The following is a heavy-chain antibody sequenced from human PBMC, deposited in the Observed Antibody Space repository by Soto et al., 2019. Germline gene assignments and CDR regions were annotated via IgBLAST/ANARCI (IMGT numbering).Heavy chain of an antibody. J-gene: IGHJ5*02. CDR1: GYTFTSYG. Sequence: GASVKVSCKASGYTFTSYGISWVRQAPGQGLEWMGWISAYNGNTNYAQKLQGRVTMTTDTSTSTAYMELRSLRSDDTAVYYCAREVSLVTAAAGSITWFDPWGQGTLVTVSS. V-gene: IGHV1-18*04. D-gene: IGHD6-13*01. CDR3: AREVSLVTAAAGSITWFDP. CDR2: ISAYNGNT.